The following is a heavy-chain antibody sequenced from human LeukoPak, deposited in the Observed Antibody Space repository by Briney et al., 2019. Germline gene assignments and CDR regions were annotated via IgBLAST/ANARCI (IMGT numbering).Heavy chain of an antibody. D-gene: IGHD2-2*01. Sequence: SVKVSCKASGGTFSSYAISWVRQAPGQGREWMGGIIPIFGTANYAQKVQGRVRITAGESTSTDYMELSSLRSEDTAVYYCARDGGLGDLVVVPAAMEGYYGMDVWGKGTTVTVSS. CDR1: GGTFSSYA. CDR2: IIPIFGTA. J-gene: IGHJ6*04. V-gene: IGHV1-69*13. CDR3: ARDGGLGDLVVVPAAMEGYYGMDV.